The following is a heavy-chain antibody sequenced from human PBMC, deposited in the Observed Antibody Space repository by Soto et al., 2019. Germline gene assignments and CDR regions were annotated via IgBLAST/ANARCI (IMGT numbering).Heavy chain of an antibody. J-gene: IGHJ4*02. CDR3: AKDAGSTEYFFAS. CDR1: GGTFSSYA. Sequence: SVKVSCKASGGTFSSYAISWVRQAPGQGLEWMGGIIPIFGTANYAQKFQGRVTITADESTSTAYMELSSLRPEDTGVYYCAKDAGSTEYFFASWGQGTLVTVSS. CDR2: IIPIFGTA. V-gene: IGHV1-69*13.